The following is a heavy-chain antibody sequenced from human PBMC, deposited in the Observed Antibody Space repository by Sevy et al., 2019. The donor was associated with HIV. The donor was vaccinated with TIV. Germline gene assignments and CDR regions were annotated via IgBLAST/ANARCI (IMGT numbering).Heavy chain of an antibody. CDR1: GYTFTSYD. CDR2: MNPNRGNT. Sequence: ASVKVSCKASGYTFTSYDINWVRQATGQGLEWMGWMNPNRGNTGYAQKFQGRVTMTRNTSISTAYMELSSLRSEDTAVYYCARVPKVLRVYADAFDIWGQGTMVTVSS. V-gene: IGHV1-8*01. J-gene: IGHJ3*02. CDR3: ARVPKVLRVYADAFDI. D-gene: IGHD2-8*01.